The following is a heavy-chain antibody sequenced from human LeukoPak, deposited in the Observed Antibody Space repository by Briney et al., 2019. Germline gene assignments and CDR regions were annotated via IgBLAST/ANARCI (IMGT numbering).Heavy chain of an antibody. V-gene: IGHV3-30*18. CDR2: ISYDGSNK. CDR1: GFTFSSYG. D-gene: IGHD4-17*01. CDR3: AKDYGDYSYYYYGMDV. Sequence: XRSLXXXCAASGFTFSSYGMXXVRQAPGKGXXWVAVISYDGSNKYYADSVKGRFTISRDNSKNTLYLQMNSLRAEDTAVYYCAKDYGDYSYYYYGMDVWGQGTTVTVSS. J-gene: IGHJ6*02.